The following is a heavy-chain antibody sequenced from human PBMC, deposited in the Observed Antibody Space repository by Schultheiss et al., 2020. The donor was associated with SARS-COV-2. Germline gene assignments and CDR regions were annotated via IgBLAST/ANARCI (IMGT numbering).Heavy chain of an antibody. CDR3: AREVGVGDSSGYHHFDY. CDR1: GYSISSGYY. Sequence: SETLSLTCVVSGYSISSGYYWGWIRQPPGKGLEWIGSIYHSGSTYYNPSLKSRVTISVDTSKSQFSLKLSSVTAADTAVYYCAREVGVGDSSGYHHFDYWGQGTLVTVSS. D-gene: IGHD3-22*01. J-gene: IGHJ4*02. CDR2: IYHSGST. V-gene: IGHV4-38-2*02.